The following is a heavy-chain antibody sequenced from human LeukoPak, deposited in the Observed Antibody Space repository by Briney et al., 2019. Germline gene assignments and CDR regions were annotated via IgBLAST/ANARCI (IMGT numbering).Heavy chain of an antibody. J-gene: IGHJ4*02. CDR2: ISSSGSTI. Sequence: TGGSLRLSCAASGFTFSDYYMSWIRQAPGEGLEWVSYISSSGSTIYYADSVKGRFTISRDNAKNSLYLQMNSLRAEDTAVYYCARDPYYYDSSGYYPRDFDYWGQGTLVTVSS. CDR1: GFTFSDYY. D-gene: IGHD3-22*01. CDR3: ARDPYYYDSSGYYPRDFDY. V-gene: IGHV3-11*01.